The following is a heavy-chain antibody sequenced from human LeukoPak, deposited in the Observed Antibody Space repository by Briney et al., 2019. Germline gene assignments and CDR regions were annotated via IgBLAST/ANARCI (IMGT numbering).Heavy chain of an antibody. CDR1: GFTFSSYA. J-gene: IGHJ4*02. D-gene: IGHD4-17*01. CDR2: ISYDGSNK. CDR3: ARDYGVYGDY. V-gene: IGHV3-30-3*01. Sequence: GGSLRLSCAASGFTFSSYAMHWVRQAPGKGLEWVAVISYDGSNKYYADSVKGRFTISRDNSKNTLYLQMNSLRAEDTAVYYCARDYGVYGDYWGQGTLVTVSS.